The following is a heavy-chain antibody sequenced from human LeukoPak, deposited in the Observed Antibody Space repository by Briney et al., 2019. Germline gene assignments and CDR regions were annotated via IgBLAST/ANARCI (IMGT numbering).Heavy chain of an antibody. V-gene: IGHV4-31*03. CDR1: DGSISSGGYY. CDR3: AGDSSRTAVATRSEFDP. J-gene: IGHJ5*02. Sequence: SGTLSLTCTVSDGSISSGGYYWSWIRQHPGKGLEWIGYIYYSGSTYYNPSLKSRVTISVDTSKNQFSLKLSSVTAADTAVYYCAGDSSRTAVATRSEFDPWGQGTLVTVSS. D-gene: IGHD6-19*01. CDR2: IYYSGST.